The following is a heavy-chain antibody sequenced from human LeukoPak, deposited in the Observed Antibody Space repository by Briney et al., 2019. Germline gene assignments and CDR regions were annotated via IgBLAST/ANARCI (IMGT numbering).Heavy chain of an antibody. J-gene: IGHJ3*02. CDR1: GFTFSSYG. CDR2: ILYDGSNK. CDR3: AKDGAAAGKNDAFDI. V-gene: IGHV3-30*02. D-gene: IGHD6-13*01. Sequence: GGSLRLSCAASGFTFSSYGMHWVRQAPGKGLEWVAFILYDGSNKYYADSVKGRLTISRDNSKNTLYLQMNSLRAEDTAVYYCAKDGAAAGKNDAFDIWGQGTMVTVSS.